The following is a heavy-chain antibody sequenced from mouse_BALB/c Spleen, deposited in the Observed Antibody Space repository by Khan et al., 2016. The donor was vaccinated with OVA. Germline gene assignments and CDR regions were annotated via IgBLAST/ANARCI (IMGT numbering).Heavy chain of an antibody. J-gene: IGHJ3*01. Sequence: QVQLQQSGPELVKPGASVKMSCKASGYIFTDYVMNWVKQRTGQGPEWIGQIYPGSDSTYYNEKFKDKATLTADRSSSTVYMQLNSLTSEDSAVYFCARGGWDVFAYWGQGTLVTVSA. CDR1: GYIFTDYV. CDR3: ARGGWDVFAY. D-gene: IGHD4-1*01. V-gene: IGHV1-77*01. CDR2: IYPGSDST.